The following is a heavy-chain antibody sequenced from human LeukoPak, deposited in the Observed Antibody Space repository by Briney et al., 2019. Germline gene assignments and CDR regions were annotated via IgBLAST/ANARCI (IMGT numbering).Heavy chain of an antibody. CDR2: IGASGML. D-gene: IGHD3-22*01. Sequence: SETLSLTCTVSGSSFNSDDQTWNWLGQGPGKDLEWIGSIGASGMLYNYPSSESRVTMSSAKPTIQFPLNLNSVTAAATAVYSCSRGLDSRKLGYWGQGILVTVSS. V-gene: IGHV4-31*02. CDR3: SRGLDSRKLGY. J-gene: IGHJ4*02. CDR1: GSSFNSDDQT.